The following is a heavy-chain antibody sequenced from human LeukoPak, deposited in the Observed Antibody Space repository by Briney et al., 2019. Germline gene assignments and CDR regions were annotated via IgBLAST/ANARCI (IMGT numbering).Heavy chain of an antibody. Sequence: PGGSLRLSCAASGFTFSEHYMSWIRQAPGKGLEWISYISSGGTTIHYADSVKGRFTISRDIAKNSLYLQMNSLRAEDTAVYYCARGSIAVAGARDYWGQGTLVTVSS. V-gene: IGHV3-11*01. J-gene: IGHJ4*02. CDR2: ISSGGTTI. CDR1: GFTFSEHY. D-gene: IGHD6-19*01. CDR3: ARGSIAVAGARDY.